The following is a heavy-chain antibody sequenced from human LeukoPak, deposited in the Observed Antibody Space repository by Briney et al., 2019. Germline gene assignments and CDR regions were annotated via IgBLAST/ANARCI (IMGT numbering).Heavy chain of an antibody. Sequence: PGGSLRLSCAASGFTFSSYAMSWVRQAPGKGLEWVSAISASGGSTYYADSVEGRFTISRDNSKNTLYLQMNSLRAEDTAVYYYAKDRDIVVTPFDYWGQGTLVTVSS. D-gene: IGHD3-22*01. V-gene: IGHV3-23*01. CDR3: AKDRDIVVTPFDY. CDR2: ISASGGST. CDR1: GFTFSSYA. J-gene: IGHJ4*02.